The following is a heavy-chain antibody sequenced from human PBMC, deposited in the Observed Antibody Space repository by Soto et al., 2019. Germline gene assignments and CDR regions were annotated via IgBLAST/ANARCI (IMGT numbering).Heavy chain of an antibody. CDR1: GFTFSSYA. V-gene: IGHV3-23*01. J-gene: IGHJ3*02. D-gene: IGHD2-2*01. CDR3: ANRAAEESWCTTTSCFLIAFDI. Sequence: EVQLLESGGGLVQPGGSLRLSCAASGFTFSSYAMSWVRQAPGKGLEWVSAISGSGGSTYYADSVKGRFTISRDNSKNTLYLQMNSLRAEDTALYYFANRAAEESWCTTTSCFLIAFDIWGQGTAVTVSS. CDR2: ISGSGGST.